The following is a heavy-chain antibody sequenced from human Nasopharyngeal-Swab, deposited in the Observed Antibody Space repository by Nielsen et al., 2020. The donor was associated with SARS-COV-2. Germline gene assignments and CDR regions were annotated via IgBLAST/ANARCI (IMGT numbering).Heavy chain of an antibody. J-gene: IGHJ2*01. V-gene: IGHV4-59*01. CDR3: ARDGRSSWYFDL. CDR1: GGSISSYY. CDR2: IYYSGGT. Sequence: SETLSLTCTVSGGSISSYYWSWIRQPPGKGLEWIGYIYYSGGTNYNPSLKSRVTISVDTSKNQFSLKLSSVTAADTAIYYCARDGRSSWYFDLWGRGTLVTVSS.